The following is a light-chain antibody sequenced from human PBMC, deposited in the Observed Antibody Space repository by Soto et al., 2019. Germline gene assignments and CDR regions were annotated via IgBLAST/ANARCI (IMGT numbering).Light chain of an antibody. CDR2: RDN. CDR3: ATWDSRMSAWV. CDR1: GSDIGSNP. J-gene: IGLJ3*02. Sequence: QSVLTQPPSASGTPGQRVSISCSGSGSDIGSNPVHWHQQLPGAAPTLLIYRDNQRPSGTPDRFSGSKSGTSATLGIAGLQNGDAADYYCATWDSRMSAWVFGGGTQLTVL. V-gene: IGLV1-44*01.